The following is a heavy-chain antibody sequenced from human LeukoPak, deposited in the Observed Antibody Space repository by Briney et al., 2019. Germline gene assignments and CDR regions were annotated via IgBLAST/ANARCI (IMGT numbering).Heavy chain of an antibody. V-gene: IGHV3-30*03. J-gene: IGHJ4*02. CDR3: ATLSGDSHGYDY. D-gene: IGHD5-18*01. CDR2: ILHDGGNK. Sequence: GGSLRLSCAASGFTFSSYAMHWVRQAPGKGLEWVAVILHDGGNKQYADSVKDRFTISRDNSKNTLYLQINSLRAEDTAVYYCATLSGDSHGYDYWGLGGLVTVSS. CDR1: GFTFSSYA.